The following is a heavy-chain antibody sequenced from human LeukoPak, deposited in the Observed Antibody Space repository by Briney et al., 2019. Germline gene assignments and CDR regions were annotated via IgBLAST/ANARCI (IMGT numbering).Heavy chain of an antibody. CDR1: GGSISSSSYY. CDR2: IYYSGST. V-gene: IGHV4-39*01. J-gene: IGHJ4*02. CDR3: ARITMVRGVV. D-gene: IGHD3-10*01. Sequence: SXXLSLTCTVSGGSISSSSYYWGWIRQPPGKGLEWNGSIYYSGSTYYNPSLKSRVTISVDTSKNQFSLKLSSVTAADTAVYYCARITMVRGVVWGQGTLVTVSS.